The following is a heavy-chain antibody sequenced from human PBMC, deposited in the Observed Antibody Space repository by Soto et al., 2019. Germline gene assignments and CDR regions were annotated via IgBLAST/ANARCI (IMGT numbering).Heavy chain of an antibody. D-gene: IGHD3-10*01. V-gene: IGHV3-23*01. CDR1: GFTFSNFA. CDR3: AKRDYGSGSYACPLDY. J-gene: IGHJ4*02. CDR2: SSGNGDTV. Sequence: EVQLLQSGGGLVQPGGSLRLSCAASGFTFSNFAMNWVRQAPGKSLEWVSISSGNGDTVYYADSVKGRFTISRDNSKNTLYLQMNNLRAEDTAVYYCAKRDYGSGSYACPLDYWGQGTLVTVSA.